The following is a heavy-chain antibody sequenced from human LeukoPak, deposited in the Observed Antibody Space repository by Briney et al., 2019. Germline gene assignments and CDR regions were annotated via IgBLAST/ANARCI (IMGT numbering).Heavy chain of an antibody. J-gene: IGHJ4*02. CDR2: IYYSGST. V-gene: IGHV4-39*01. CDR3: ARHVVYFECFDY. D-gene: IGHD2-8*02. Sequence: TSETLSLTCTVSGGSISSSSYYWGWIRQPPGKGLEWIGSIYYSGSTYYNPSLKSRVTISVDTSKNQFSLKLSSVTAADTAVYYCARHVVYFECFDYWGQGTLATVSS. CDR1: GGSISSSSYY.